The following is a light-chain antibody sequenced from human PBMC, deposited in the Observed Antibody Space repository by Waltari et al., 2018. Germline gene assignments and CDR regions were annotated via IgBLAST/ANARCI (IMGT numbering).Light chain of an antibody. J-gene: IGLJ2*01. CDR1: SSDVGTYNY. CDR2: DVS. Sequence: QSALTQPASVSGSPGQSITISCTGTSSDVGTYNYVSWYQHHPGKAPRLMIYDVSNRPSGVPNRFSGSKSGNTASLTISGLQAEDEADYSCSSSTSSNTLVFGGGTQLTVL. CDR3: SSSTSSNTLV. V-gene: IGLV2-14*03.